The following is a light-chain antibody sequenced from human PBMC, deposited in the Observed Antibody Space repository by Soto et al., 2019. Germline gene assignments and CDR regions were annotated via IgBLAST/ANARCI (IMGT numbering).Light chain of an antibody. V-gene: IGLV2-8*01. CDR2: EVS. CDR3: ASYGGNNNLL. CDR1: SSDIGGYNY. Sequence: QSALTQPPSASGSPGQSVTISCTGTSSDIGGYNYVSWYQQHPGKAPKLMIFEVSRRPSGVPDRFSGSKFGNTASLTVSGLQPEDEADYYCASYGGNNNLLFGGGTKLTVL. J-gene: IGLJ2*01.